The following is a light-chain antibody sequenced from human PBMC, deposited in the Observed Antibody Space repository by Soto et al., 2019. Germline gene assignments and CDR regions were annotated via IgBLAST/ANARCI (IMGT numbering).Light chain of an antibody. CDR3: QQYSRAPLT. CDR1: QTVRSNS. V-gene: IGKV3-20*01. CDR2: DAS. J-gene: IGKJ1*01. Sequence: EIVLTQSPGTLSLSPGERATLSCRASQTVRSNSLAWYQQRPGQAPRLLMYDASSRPPGIPDRFSGSGSGTDFTLTISRLEPEDFAVYYCQQYSRAPLTFGQGTKVDIK.